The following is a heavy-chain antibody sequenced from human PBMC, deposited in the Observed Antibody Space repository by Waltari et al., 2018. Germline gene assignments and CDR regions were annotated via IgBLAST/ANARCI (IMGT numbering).Heavy chain of an antibody. Sequence: QVQLQESGPGLVKPSETLSLTCTVSGGSITGYYYSWNRQPAGKGLEWIGRIYSSGSSNYNPSLRSRVTMSVDTSKNQLSLKLSSVTAADTSVYYCARLMGYYYMDVWGKGTTVTVSS. J-gene: IGHJ6*03. CDR1: GGSITGYY. CDR2: IYSSGSS. V-gene: IGHV4-4*07. CDR3: ARLMGYYYMDV.